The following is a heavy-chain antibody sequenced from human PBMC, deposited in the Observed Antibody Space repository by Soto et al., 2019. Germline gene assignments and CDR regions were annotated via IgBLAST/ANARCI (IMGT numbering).Heavy chain of an antibody. Sequence: GGSLRLSCAASGFTFSSYGMHWVRQAPGKGLEWVAVISYDGSNKYYADSVKGRFTISRDNSKNTLYLQMNSLRAEDTAVYYCARGPRSNCSGGSCYSLHYYYYMDVWGKGTTVTVSS. V-gene: IGHV3-30*03. J-gene: IGHJ6*03. CDR1: GFTFSSYG. D-gene: IGHD2-15*01. CDR2: ISYDGSNK. CDR3: ARGPRSNCSGGSCYSLHYYYYMDV.